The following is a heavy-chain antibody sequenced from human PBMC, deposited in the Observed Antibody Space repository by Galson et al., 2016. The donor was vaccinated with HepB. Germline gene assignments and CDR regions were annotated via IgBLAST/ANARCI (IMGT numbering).Heavy chain of an antibody. J-gene: IGHJ4*02. V-gene: IGHV4-61*02. CDR2: IYTSGST. D-gene: IGHD2-2*01. Sequence: TLSLTCTVSGGSISSGSYYWSWIRQPAGKGLEWIGRIYTSGSTNYNPSLKSRVTISVDTSKNQFSLKLSSVTAADTAVYYCARRTSSWYYFDYWGQGTLVTVSS. CDR1: GGSISSGSYY. CDR3: ARRTSSWYYFDY.